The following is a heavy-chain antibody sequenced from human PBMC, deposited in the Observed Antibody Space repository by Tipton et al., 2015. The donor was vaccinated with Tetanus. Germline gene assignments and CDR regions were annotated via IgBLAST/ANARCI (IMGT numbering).Heavy chain of an antibody. V-gene: IGHV4-34*01. D-gene: IGHD6-19*01. Sequence: LRLSCAVYGGSFSGYYWSWIRQPPGKGLEWIGEINHSGSTNYNPSLKSRVTISVDTSKNQFSLKLSSVTAADTAVYYCARSQAVAGPPGAYWGQGIMVVVSS. J-gene: IGHJ4*02. CDR1: GGSFSGYY. CDR3: ARSQAVAGPPGAY. CDR2: INHSGST.